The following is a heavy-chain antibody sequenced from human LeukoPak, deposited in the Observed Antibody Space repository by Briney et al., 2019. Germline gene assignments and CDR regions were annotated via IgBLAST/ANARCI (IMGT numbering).Heavy chain of an antibody. V-gene: IGHV1-2*02. CDR1: GYTFTGYY. Sequence: GASVKVSCKASGYTFTGYYMHWVRQAPGQGLEWMGWINPNSGGTNYAQKLQGRVTMTTDTSTSTAYMELRSLRSDDTAVYYCAREGQWLAQGYFDYWGQGTLVTVSS. CDR3: AREGQWLAQGYFDY. J-gene: IGHJ4*02. CDR2: INPNSGGT. D-gene: IGHD6-19*01.